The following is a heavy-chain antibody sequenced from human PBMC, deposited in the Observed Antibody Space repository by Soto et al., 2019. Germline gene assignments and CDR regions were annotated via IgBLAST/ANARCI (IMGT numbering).Heavy chain of an antibody. Sequence: ASVKVSCKASGYTFTSYGISWVRQAPGQGLEWMGWISAYNGNTNYAQKLQGRVTMTTDTSTSTAYMELRSLRSDDTAVYYCARGAFVAVAGTDYYYGMDVWGQGTTVTAP. D-gene: IGHD6-19*01. CDR1: GYTFTSYG. V-gene: IGHV1-18*04. CDR3: ARGAFVAVAGTDYYYGMDV. CDR2: ISAYNGNT. J-gene: IGHJ6*02.